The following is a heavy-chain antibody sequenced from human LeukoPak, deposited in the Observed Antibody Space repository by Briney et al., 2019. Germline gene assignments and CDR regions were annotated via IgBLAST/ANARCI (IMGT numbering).Heavy chain of an antibody. CDR2: ITSTSNNI. CDR3: ARGSDYFGEGDY. J-gene: IGHJ4*02. D-gene: IGHD2/OR15-2a*01. Sequence: GGSLRLSCAASGLTFSSYEMNWVRQAPGKGLEWASSITSTSNNIFYADSVKGRCTISRENAKNSLYLQMNSLRAEDTAVYYCARGSDYFGEGDYWGQGTLVTVSS. CDR1: GLTFSSYE. V-gene: IGHV3-21*01.